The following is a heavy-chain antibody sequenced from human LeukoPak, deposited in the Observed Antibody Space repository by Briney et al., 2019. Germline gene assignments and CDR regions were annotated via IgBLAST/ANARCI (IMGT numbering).Heavy chain of an antibody. Sequence: PGGSLRLSCAASGFTFSSYAMSWVRQAPGKGLEWVSAISGSGGSTYYADSVKGRFTISRDNSKNTLYLQMNSLRAEDTAVYYCARGQSRRGHFDYWGQGTLVTVSS. J-gene: IGHJ4*02. CDR2: ISGSGGST. V-gene: IGHV3-23*01. CDR3: ARGQSRRGHFDY. D-gene: IGHD5-24*01. CDR1: GFTFSSYA.